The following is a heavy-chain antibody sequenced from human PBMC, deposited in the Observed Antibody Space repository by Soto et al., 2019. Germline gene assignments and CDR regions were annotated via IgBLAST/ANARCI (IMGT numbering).Heavy chain of an antibody. Sequence: LSLTCAVSGGSISSGGYSWSWIRQPPGKGLEWIGYIYHSGSTYYNPSLKSRVTISVDRSKNQFSLKLSSVTAADTAVYYCARISSGYDYWGQGTLVTVSS. D-gene: IGHD3-22*01. CDR3: ARISSGYDY. J-gene: IGHJ4*02. V-gene: IGHV4-30-2*01. CDR1: GGSISSGGYS. CDR2: IYHSGST.